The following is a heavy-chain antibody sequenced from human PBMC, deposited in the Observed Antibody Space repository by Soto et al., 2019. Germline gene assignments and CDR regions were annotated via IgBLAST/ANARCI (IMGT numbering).Heavy chain of an antibody. Sequence: SETLSLTCTVSGGSISSDDYYWNWIRQRPGKGLEWIGNIYYRGNTNYNPSLKSRIIMSMDMSENQFSLKLTSVTAADTAVYYCARGWDYYAMDVWGQGTTVTVSS. CDR3: ARGWDYYAMDV. CDR1: GGSISSDDYY. CDR2: IYYRGNT. J-gene: IGHJ6*02. V-gene: IGHV4-31*03. D-gene: IGHD3-16*01.